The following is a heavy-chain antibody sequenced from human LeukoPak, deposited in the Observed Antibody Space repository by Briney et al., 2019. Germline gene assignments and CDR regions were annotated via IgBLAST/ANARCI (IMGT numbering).Heavy chain of an antibody. CDR1: GFTFSDHY. V-gene: IGHV3-21*01. CDR2: ITSSGTYI. Sequence: PGGSLRLSCAASGFTFSDHYIHWVRQAPGKAMEWVSSITSSGTYIFYADSVKGRFTISRDNAKNSLYLQMDSLGPEDTAVYYCARDPYSGNYGNDYYYYMDVWGKGTTVTISS. CDR3: ARDPYSGNYGNDYYYYMDV. J-gene: IGHJ6*03. D-gene: IGHD1-26*01.